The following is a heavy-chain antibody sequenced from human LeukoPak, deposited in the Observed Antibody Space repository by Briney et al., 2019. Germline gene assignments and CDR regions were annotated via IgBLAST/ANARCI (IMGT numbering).Heavy chain of an antibody. Sequence: SETLSLTCAVYGGSFSGYYWSWIRQPPGKGLEWIGEINHSGSTNYNPSLKSRVTISVDTSKNQFSLKLSSVTAADTAVYYCAREGRYCSSTSCYNWFDPWGQGTLVTVSS. J-gene: IGHJ5*02. CDR3: AREGRYCSSTSCYNWFDP. V-gene: IGHV4-34*01. CDR2: INHSGST. D-gene: IGHD2-2*01. CDR1: GGSFSGYY.